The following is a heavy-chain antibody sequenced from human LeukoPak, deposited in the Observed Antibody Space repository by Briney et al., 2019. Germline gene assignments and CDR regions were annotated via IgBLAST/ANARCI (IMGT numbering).Heavy chain of an antibody. CDR2: INPSGGST. J-gene: IGHJ4*02. V-gene: IGHV1-46*01. Sequence: ASVKVSCKASGYTFTSYYMHWVRQAPGQGLEWMGIINPSGGSTSYAQKFQGRVTMTRDTSTSTVYMELSSLRSEDTAVYYCARIGASRDYDILTGYPYYYFDYWGQGTLVTVSS. CDR1: GYTFTSYY. D-gene: IGHD3-9*01. CDR3: ARIGASRDYDILTGYPYYYFDY.